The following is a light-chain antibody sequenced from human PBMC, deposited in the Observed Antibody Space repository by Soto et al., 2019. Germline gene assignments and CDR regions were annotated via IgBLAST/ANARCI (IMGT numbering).Light chain of an antibody. V-gene: IGLV2-14*01. J-gene: IGLJ2*01. CDR3: ISYSSTSTQVV. CDR1: SSDVGGYNY. Sequence: QSVLTQPASVSGSPGQSITLSCTGTSSDVGGYNYVSWYQQHPDKAPKLMTYEVNNRPSGVSNRFSGSKSGDTASLTISGLQAEDEADYYCISYSSTSTQVVFGGGTKLTVL. CDR2: EVN.